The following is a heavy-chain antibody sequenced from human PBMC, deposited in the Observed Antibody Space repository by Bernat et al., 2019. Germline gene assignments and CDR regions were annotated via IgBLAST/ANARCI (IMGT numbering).Heavy chain of an antibody. D-gene: IGHD3-9*01. CDR3: AKGPYYDILTGYPHYFDY. Sequence: EVQLLESGGGLVQPGGSLRLSCAASGFTFNSYAVSWVRQAPGKGLEWVSGIRGGGGSTYYADSVKGRFTISRDNSKNTLYLQMNSLRAEDTAVYYCAKGPYYDILTGYPHYFDYWGQGTLVTVSS. J-gene: IGHJ4*02. CDR1: GFTFNSYA. CDR2: IRGGGGST. V-gene: IGHV3-23*01.